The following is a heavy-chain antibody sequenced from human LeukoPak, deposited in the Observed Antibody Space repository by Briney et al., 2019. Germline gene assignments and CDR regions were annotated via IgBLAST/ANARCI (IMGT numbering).Heavy chain of an antibody. CDR3: VKRRGDNGSPDY. J-gene: IGHJ4*02. V-gene: IGHV3-7*03. Sequence: PGGSLRLSCAADGFTFRIHWMSWVRQAMGKGLECVAKIKEDGSEKHYVDSVKGRFTISRDNTKNSLYLQMNSLRAEDTAVYYCVKRRGDNGSPDYWGQGTLVTVSS. CDR2: IKEDGSEK. CDR1: GFTFRIHW. D-gene: IGHD4-17*01.